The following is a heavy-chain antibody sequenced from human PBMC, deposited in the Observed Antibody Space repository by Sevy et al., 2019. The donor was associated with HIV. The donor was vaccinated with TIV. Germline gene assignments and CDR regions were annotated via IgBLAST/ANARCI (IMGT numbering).Heavy chain of an antibody. Sequence: AAVKVSCKASGYTFTSYDINWVRQATGQGLEWMGWMNPNSGNTGYAQKFQGRVTMTRNTSISTAYMELSSLRSGDTSVYYCARAPPNHYSDYRTFDYWGQGTKVAVSS. CDR2: MNPNSGNT. CDR3: ARAPPNHYSDYRTFDY. J-gene: IGHJ4*02. D-gene: IGHD4-17*01. CDR1: GYTFTSYD. V-gene: IGHV1-8*01.